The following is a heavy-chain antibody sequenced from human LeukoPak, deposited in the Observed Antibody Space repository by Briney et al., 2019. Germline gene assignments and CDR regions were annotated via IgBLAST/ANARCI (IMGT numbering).Heavy chain of an antibody. CDR2: IWYDGSNR. CDR3: ARDSIEMYYYDSSGYYGFDY. J-gene: IGHJ4*02. Sequence: GGSLRLSCAASGFTFSSYGMHWVRQAPGKGLEWVAVIWYDGSNRNYADSVKGRFTISRDNPKKTLYLQMNSLRAEDTAVYYCARDSIEMYYYDSSGYYGFDYWGQGTLVTVSS. V-gene: IGHV3-33*01. D-gene: IGHD3-22*01. CDR1: GFTFSSYG.